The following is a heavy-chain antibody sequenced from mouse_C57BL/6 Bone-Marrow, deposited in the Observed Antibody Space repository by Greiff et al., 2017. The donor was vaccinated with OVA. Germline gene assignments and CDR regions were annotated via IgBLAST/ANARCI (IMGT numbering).Heavy chain of an antibody. CDR3: ARENYYDAMDY. D-gene: IGHD1-1*01. J-gene: IGHJ4*01. V-gene: IGHV1-55*01. CDR2: IYPGSGST. CDR1: GYTFTSYW. Sequence: QVQLQQPGAELVKPGASVKMSCKASGYTFTSYWITWVKQRPGQGLEWIGDIYPGSGSTNYNEKFKSKATLTVDQSSITAYMQLSSLTSEDSAVYYCARENYYDAMDYWGQGTSVTVSS.